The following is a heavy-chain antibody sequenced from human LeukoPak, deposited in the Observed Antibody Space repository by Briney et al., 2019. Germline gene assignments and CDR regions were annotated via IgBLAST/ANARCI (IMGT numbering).Heavy chain of an antibody. J-gene: IGHJ4*02. CDR2: ISAYNGNT. Sequence: ASVKVSCKPSGYTFPSYGISWVRQAPGQGLEWMGWISAYNGNTNYAQKLQGRVTMTTDTSTSTAYMELRSLRSDDTAVYYCARVEVRGVIIPEHFDYWGQGTLVTVSS. CDR3: ARVEVRGVIIPEHFDY. V-gene: IGHV1-18*01. D-gene: IGHD3-10*01. CDR1: GYTFPSYG.